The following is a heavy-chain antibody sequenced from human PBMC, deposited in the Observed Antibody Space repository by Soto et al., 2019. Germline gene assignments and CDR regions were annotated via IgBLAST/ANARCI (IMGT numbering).Heavy chain of an antibody. Sequence: SLRLSCAASGFTFDDYTMHWVRQAPGKGLEWVSLISWDGGSTYYADSVKGRFTISRDNSKNSLYLQMNSLRTEDTALYYCAKGVVRGYSYGPYYYYYGMDVWGQGTTVTVYS. D-gene: IGHD5-18*01. V-gene: IGHV3-43*01. CDR2: ISWDGGST. CDR3: AKGVVRGYSYGPYYYYYGMDV. J-gene: IGHJ6*02. CDR1: GFTFDDYT.